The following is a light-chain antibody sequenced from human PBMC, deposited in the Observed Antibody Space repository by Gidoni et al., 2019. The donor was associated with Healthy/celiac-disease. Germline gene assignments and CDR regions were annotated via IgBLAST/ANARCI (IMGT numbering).Light chain of an antibody. CDR3: AAWDDSLSGV. V-gene: IGLV1-47*01. CDR1: RSNIESNY. CDR2: RTN. J-gene: IGLJ3*02. Sequence: QSVLTQPPSASGTPGQRVTISCSGSRSNIESNYVYWYQQLPGTAPKLLIYRTNQRPSGVPDRFSGSKSGTSASLAISGLRSEDEADYYCAAWDDSLSGVFGGGTKLTVL.